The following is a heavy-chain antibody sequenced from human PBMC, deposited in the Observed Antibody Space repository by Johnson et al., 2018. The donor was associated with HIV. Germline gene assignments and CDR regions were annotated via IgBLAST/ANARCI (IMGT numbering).Heavy chain of an antibody. CDR1: GFTVSSNY. J-gene: IGHJ3*02. CDR2: IYSGGST. CDR3: ARAIGYDSSGYYIDNMRAFDI. V-gene: IGHV3-66*01. D-gene: IGHD3-22*01. Sequence: VQVVESGGALVQPGGSLRLSCAASGFTVSSNYMSWVRQAPGKGLEWVSVIYSGGSTYYADSVKGRFTISRDDSKNTVYLKMNSLRAEDTALYYCARAIGYDSSGYYIDNMRAFDIWGQGTMVTVSS.